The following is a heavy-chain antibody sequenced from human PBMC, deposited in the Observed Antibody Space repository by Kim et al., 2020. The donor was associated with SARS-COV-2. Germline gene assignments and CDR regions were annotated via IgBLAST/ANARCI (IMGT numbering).Heavy chain of an antibody. CDR3: ARLGAGGAFVGVIVIPGVLNV. D-gene: IGHD3-16*02. J-gene: IGHJ6*02. V-gene: IGHV4-39*01. Sequence: SETLSLTCTVSGGSISSSSYYWGWIRQPPGKGLEWIGSIYYSGSTYYNPSLKSRVTISVDTSKNQFSLKLSSVTAADTAVYYCARLGAGGAFVGVIVIPGVLNVWGQGTTVTVSS. CDR2: IYYSGST. CDR1: GGSISSSSYY.